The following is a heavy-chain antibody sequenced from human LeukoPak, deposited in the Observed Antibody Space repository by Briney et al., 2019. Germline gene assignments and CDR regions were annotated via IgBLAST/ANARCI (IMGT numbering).Heavy chain of an antibody. CDR1: GYTFTSYD. J-gene: IGHJ4*02. Sequence: ASVKVSCKASGYTFTSYDINWVRQATGQGLEWVGWMSPNSGNTGYAQKFQGRVTITRNTSISTAYMELSSLRSEDTAVYYCARGDLYSGSLETLDYWGQGTLVTVSS. CDR3: ARGDLYSGSLETLDY. D-gene: IGHD1-26*01. CDR2: MSPNSGNT. V-gene: IGHV1-8*03.